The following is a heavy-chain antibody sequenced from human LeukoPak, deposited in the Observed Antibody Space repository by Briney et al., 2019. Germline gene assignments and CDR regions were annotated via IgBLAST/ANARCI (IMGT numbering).Heavy chain of an antibody. V-gene: IGHV4-59*08. D-gene: IGHD3-9*01. CDR1: GGSISSYY. J-gene: IGHJ3*02. Sequence: SETLSLTCTVSGGSISSYYWSWIRQPPGKGLEWIGYSYYGGSTTCSPSLKSRVTISVDTSKNQFSLKLNSVTAADTAVYYCARRNILTEGEAFDIWGQGTLVTVSS. CDR2: SYYGGST. CDR3: ARRNILTEGEAFDI.